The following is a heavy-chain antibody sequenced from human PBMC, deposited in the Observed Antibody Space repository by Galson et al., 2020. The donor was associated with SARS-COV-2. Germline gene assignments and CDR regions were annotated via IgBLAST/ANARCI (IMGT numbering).Heavy chain of an antibody. D-gene: IGHD3-16*01. CDR1: GGTFSSYA. J-gene: IGHJ6*03. V-gene: IGHV1-69*13. CDR3: ARAMWGRRSSYVSDYYYYYMDV. CDR2: IIPIFGTA. Sequence: SVKVSCKASGGTFSSYAISWVRQAPGQGLEWMGGIIPIFGTANYAQKFQGRVTITADESTSTAYRELSSLRSEDTAVYYCARAMWGRRSSYVSDYYYYYMDVWGKGTTVTVSS.